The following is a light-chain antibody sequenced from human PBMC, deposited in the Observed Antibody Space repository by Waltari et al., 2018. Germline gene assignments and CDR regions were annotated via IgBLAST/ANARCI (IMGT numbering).Light chain of an antibody. CDR3: CSYAGSYTFSVI. CDR2: EVS. V-gene: IGLV2-11*01. Sequence: QSALTQPRSVSGSPGQSVTISCTGTSSDVGGYNYVSWYQQHPGKAPKLMIYEVSKRPSGVPDRFSGSRSGNTASLTISGLQAEDEADYYCCSYAGSYTFSVIFGGGTKLTVL. J-gene: IGLJ2*01. CDR1: SSDVGGYNY.